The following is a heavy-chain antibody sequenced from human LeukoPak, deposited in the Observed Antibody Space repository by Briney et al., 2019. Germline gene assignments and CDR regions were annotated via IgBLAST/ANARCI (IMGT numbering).Heavy chain of an antibody. CDR1: GGSISSGGYY. Sequence: PSETLSLTCTVSGGSISSGGYYWSWIRQHPGKGLEWIGYIYYSGSTYYNPSLKSRVTISVDTSKNQFSLKLSSVTAADTAVYYCARDRGTTDHWDAFDIWGQGTMVTVSS. V-gene: IGHV4-31*03. J-gene: IGHJ3*02. CDR3: ARDRGTTDHWDAFDI. CDR2: IYYSGST. D-gene: IGHD3-10*01.